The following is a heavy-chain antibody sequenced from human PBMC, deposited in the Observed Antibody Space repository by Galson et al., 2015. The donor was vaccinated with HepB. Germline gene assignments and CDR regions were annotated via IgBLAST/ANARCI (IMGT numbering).Heavy chain of an antibody. CDR2: IKQDGSEK. V-gene: IGHV3-7*03. Sequence: SLRLSCAASGFTFSSYWMSWVRQAPGKGLEWVANIKQDGSEKYYVDSVKGRFTISRDNAKNSLYLQMNSLRAEDTAVYYCARDRRWGCDYYDSSGYPSGGWYFDLWGRGTLVTVSS. CDR1: GFTFSSYW. D-gene: IGHD3-22*01. J-gene: IGHJ2*01. CDR3: ARDRRWGCDYYDSSGYPSGGWYFDL.